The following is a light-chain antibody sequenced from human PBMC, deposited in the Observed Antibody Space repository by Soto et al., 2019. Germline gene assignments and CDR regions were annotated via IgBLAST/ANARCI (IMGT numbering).Light chain of an antibody. CDR1: QSVSNN. CDR2: GAS. CDR3: QQYGSSRLT. Sequence: EIVLTQFPDSLSVSPGERATLSCRASQSVSNNLAWYQQKPGQAPRLLIYGASTRATGLPARFSGSGSGTDFTLTISRLEPEDFAVYYCQQYGSSRLTFGGGTKVHIK. V-gene: IGKV3-20*01. J-gene: IGKJ4*01.